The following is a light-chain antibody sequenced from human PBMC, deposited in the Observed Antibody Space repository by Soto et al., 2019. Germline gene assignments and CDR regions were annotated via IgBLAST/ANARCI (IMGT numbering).Light chain of an antibody. J-gene: IGLJ3*02. CDR2: GNS. CDR1: SSNIGAGYD. CDR3: QSYDSSLSQGV. Sequence: QSVLTQPPSVSRAPGQRVTISCTGSSSNIGAGYDVHWYQQLPGTAPKLLIYGNSNRPSGVPDRFSGSKSGTSASLAITGLLAEDDADYYCQSYDSSLSQGVFGGGTKLTVL. V-gene: IGLV1-40*01.